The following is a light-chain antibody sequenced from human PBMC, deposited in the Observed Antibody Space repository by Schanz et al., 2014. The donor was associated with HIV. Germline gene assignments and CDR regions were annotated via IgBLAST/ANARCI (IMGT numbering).Light chain of an antibody. V-gene: IGKV3-20*01. J-gene: IGKJ4*01. CDR3: QQYASSPPLT. Sequence: EIVMTQSPGTLSVSPGERATLSCRASQSVTSRYLAWYRQKPGQAPRLLIYGASSRATGIPDRFSGSGSGTDFTLTISRLEPEDFGVYYCQQYASSPPLTFGGGTKVEI. CDR1: QSVTSRY. CDR2: GAS.